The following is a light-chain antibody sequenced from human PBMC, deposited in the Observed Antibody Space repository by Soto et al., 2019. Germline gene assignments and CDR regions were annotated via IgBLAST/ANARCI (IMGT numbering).Light chain of an antibody. Sequence: DIQMTQSPSSVSASVGDRVTITCRAIQGISSWLAWYQQKPGKAPKLLIYAASSLQSGVPSRFSGSTSGTDFTLTINSPQPEDFTTYYCQQTDTAPSFGGGTKVDIK. V-gene: IGKV1-12*02. J-gene: IGKJ4*01. CDR1: QGISSW. CDR2: AAS. CDR3: QQTDTAPS.